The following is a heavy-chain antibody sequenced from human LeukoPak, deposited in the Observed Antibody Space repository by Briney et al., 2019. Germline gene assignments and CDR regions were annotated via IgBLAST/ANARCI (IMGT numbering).Heavy chain of an antibody. D-gene: IGHD6-13*01. CDR3: AKGRLGGSSSWDAFDY. CDR1: GFTFDDYA. J-gene: IGHJ4*02. CDR2: ISYDGSNK. V-gene: IGHV3-30*18. Sequence: GGSLRPSCAASGFTFDDYAMHWVRQAPGKGLEWVAVISYDGSNKYYADSVKGRFTISRDNSKNTLYLQMNSLRAEDTAVYYCAKGRLGGSSSWDAFDYWGQGTLVTVSS.